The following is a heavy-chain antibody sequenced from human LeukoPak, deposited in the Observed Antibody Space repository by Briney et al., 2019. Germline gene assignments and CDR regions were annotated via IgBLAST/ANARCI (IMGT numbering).Heavy chain of an antibody. D-gene: IGHD3-22*01. Sequence: GGSLRLSCAASGFTVSSNYMSWVRQAPGKGLEWVSIIYSGGSTYYADSVKGRFTISRDSSKNTLYLQMNSLRAEDTAVYYCAREPSSGRSYFDYWGQGTLVTVSS. CDR1: GFTVSSNY. J-gene: IGHJ4*02. V-gene: IGHV3-53*01. CDR3: AREPSSGRSYFDY. CDR2: IYSGGST.